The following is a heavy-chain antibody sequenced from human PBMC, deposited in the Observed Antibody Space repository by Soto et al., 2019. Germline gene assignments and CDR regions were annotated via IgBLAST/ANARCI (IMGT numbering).Heavy chain of an antibody. J-gene: IGHJ4*02. D-gene: IGHD3-10*01. V-gene: IGHV4-31*03. CDR2: IYYHEST. Sequence: PSETLSLTCTVSGGSINSGGYYWSWIRQHSGKGLELMGHIYYHESTYYNPSLESRLTLSVDTSKNQFSLKLNSVTAADTAVFYCASGYDSGRTYYFDYWGQGALVTVSS. CDR3: ASGYDSGRTYYFDY. CDR1: GGSINSGGYY.